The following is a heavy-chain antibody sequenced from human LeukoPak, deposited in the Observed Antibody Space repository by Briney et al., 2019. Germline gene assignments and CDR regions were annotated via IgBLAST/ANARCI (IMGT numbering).Heavy chain of an antibody. CDR1: GFTFSSYW. CDR2: IKEDATES. V-gene: IGHV3-7*01. J-gene: IGHJ4*02. D-gene: IGHD3-10*01. Sequence: GGSLRLSCAASGFTFSSYWMTWIRQAPGKGLEWVAHIKEDATESRSADSVKGRFTISRDNTKNSLFLQLNSLGAEDTAVYYCVRDRGWYHFDLWGQGTLVTVSS. CDR3: VRDRGWYHFDL.